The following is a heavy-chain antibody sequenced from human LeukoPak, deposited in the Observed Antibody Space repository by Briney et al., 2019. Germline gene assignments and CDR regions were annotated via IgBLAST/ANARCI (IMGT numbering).Heavy chain of an antibody. CDR2: INNSGST. Sequence: SETLSLTCAVYGGSFSGYYWSWIRQPPGKGLEWIGEINNSGSTNYNPSLKSRVTISVDTSKNQFSLKLSSVTAADTAVYYCARGYIVVVPAAIRSPFFDYWGQGTLVTVSS. J-gene: IGHJ4*02. CDR1: GGSFSGYY. CDR3: ARGYIVVVPAAIRSPFFDY. V-gene: IGHV4-34*01. D-gene: IGHD2-2*02.